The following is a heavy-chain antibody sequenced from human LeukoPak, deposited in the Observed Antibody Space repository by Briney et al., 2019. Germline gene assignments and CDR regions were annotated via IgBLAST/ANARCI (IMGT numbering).Heavy chain of an antibody. CDR3: AKVVYYDFWSGYYYGRGV. CDR1: GLTVSSYA. Sequence: GGSLRPAWAAAGLTVSSYAMRSVRQTPGGGLEYVSAISGGGGSTYYADSVKGRFTISRDNSKNTLYLQMNSLRAEDTAVYYCAKVVYYDFWSGYYYGRGVWGQGTTVTVSS. D-gene: IGHD3-3*01. CDR2: ISGGGGST. J-gene: IGHJ6*02. V-gene: IGHV3-23*01.